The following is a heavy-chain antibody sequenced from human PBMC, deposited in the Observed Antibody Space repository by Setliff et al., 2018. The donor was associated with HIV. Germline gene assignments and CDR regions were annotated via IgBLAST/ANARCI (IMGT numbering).Heavy chain of an antibody. CDR3: ANSYSASGNYHYYDYLDV. Sequence: GSLRLSCAASGFTFSSYAIHWVRQAPGKGLEWVALISYDGINKYYADSVKGRFTISRDNSKNTLYLQMNSLRIEDSGAYYCANSYSASGNYHYYDYLDVWGKGTTVTVSS. CDR2: ISYDGINK. CDR1: GFTFSSYA. J-gene: IGHJ6*03. V-gene: IGHV3-30*04. D-gene: IGHD3-10*01.